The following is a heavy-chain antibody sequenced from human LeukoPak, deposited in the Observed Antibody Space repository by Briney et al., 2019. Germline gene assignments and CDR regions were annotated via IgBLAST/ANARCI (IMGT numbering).Heavy chain of an antibody. D-gene: IGHD5-18*01. CDR3: ARDRRYSYGYPSPRGYYYGMDV. CDR1: GGSFSGYY. J-gene: IGHJ6*02. Sequence: SETLSLTCAVYGGSFSGYYWSWIRQPPGKGLEWIGEINHSGSTNYNPSLKSRVTISVDTSKNQFSLKLSSVTAADTAVYYCARDRRYSYGYPSPRGYYYGMDVWGQGTTVTVSS. V-gene: IGHV4-34*01. CDR2: INHSGST.